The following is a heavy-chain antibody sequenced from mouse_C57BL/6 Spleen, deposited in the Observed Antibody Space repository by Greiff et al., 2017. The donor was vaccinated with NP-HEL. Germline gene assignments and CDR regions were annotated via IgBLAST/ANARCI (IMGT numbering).Heavy chain of an antibody. CDR1: GYAFSSSW. J-gene: IGHJ2*01. CDR3: ARSQLGRYFDY. CDR2: IYPGDGDT. D-gene: IGHD4-1*02. V-gene: IGHV1-82*01. Sequence: QVQLQQSGPELVKPGASVKISCKASGYAFSSSWMNWVKQRPGKGLEWIGRIYPGDGDTNYNGKFKGKATLTADKSSSTAYMQLSSLTSEDSAVYFCARSQLGRYFDYWGQGTTLTVSS.